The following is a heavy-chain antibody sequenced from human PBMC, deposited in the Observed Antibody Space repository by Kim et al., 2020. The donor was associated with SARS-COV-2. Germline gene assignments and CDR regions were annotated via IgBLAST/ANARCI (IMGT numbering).Heavy chain of an antibody. V-gene: IGHV1-69*13. CDR3: ARDPRDLEYSSSGNWFDP. CDR1: GGTFSSYA. D-gene: IGHD6-6*01. J-gene: IGHJ5*02. CDR2: IIPIFGTA. Sequence: SVKVSCKASGGTFSSYAISWVRQAPGQGLEWMGGIIPIFGTANYAQKFQGRVTITADESTSTAYMELSSLRSEDTAVYYCARDPRDLEYSSSGNWFDPWGQGTLVTVSS.